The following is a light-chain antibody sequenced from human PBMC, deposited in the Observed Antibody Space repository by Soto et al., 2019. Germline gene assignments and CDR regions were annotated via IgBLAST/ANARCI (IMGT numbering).Light chain of an antibody. V-gene: IGKV1-33*01. CDR2: DAS. Sequence: IQMTQYPSSMSASVGDRVTITCQASQDISNYLNWYQQKPGKAPKLLIYDASNLETGVPSRFSGSGSGTDFTFTISSLQPEDIATYYCQQYDNLPITFGQGTRLEI. CDR3: QQYDNLPIT. J-gene: IGKJ5*01. CDR1: QDISNY.